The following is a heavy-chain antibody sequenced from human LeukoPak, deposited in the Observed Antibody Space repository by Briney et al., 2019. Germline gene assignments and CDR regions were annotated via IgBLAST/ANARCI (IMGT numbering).Heavy chain of an antibody. D-gene: IGHD2-21*02. J-gene: IGHJ3*02. Sequence: GGSLRLSCAASGFTVSSNNISWVRQAPGKGLEWVSVIYSGGGTDYADSVKGRFTISRDNSKNTLYLQMNSLRAEDTAVYYCARAVGVTAIHNAFDIWGQGTMVTVSS. CDR3: ARAVGVTAIHNAFDI. CDR1: GFTVSSNN. V-gene: IGHV3-66*02. CDR2: IYSGGGT.